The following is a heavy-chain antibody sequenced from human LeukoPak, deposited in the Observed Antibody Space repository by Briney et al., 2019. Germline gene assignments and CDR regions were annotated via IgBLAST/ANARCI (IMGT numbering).Heavy chain of an antibody. J-gene: IGHJ5*02. D-gene: IGHD2-21*02. CDR1: GGSFSGYY. Sequence: SETLSLTCAVYGGSFSGYYWSWIRQPPGKGLEWIGEINHSGGTNYNPSLKSRVTISVDTSKNQFSLKLSSVTAADTAVYYCAKSGYCGGDCPSDLWGQGTLVTVSS. CDR3: AKSGYCGGDCPSDL. V-gene: IGHV4-34*01. CDR2: INHSGGT.